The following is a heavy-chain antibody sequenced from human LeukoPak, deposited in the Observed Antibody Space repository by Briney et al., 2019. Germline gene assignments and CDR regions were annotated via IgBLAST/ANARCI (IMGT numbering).Heavy chain of an antibody. Sequence: SETLSLTCTVSGGSISSSSYYWGWIRQPPGKGLEWIGSIYYSGSTYYNPSLKSRVTISVDTSKNQFSLKLSSVTAADTAVYYCARRAVIAGMFDYWGQGTLVTVSS. CDR3: ARRAVIAGMFDY. CDR1: GGSISSSSYY. J-gene: IGHJ4*02. D-gene: IGHD6-13*01. V-gene: IGHV4-39*07. CDR2: IYYSGST.